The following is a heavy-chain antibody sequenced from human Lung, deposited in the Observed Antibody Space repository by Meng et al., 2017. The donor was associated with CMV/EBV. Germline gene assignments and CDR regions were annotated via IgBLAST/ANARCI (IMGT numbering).Heavy chain of an antibody. CDR1: GGTFSSYA. CDR3: ATDAVARGDY. J-gene: IGHJ4*02. V-gene: IGHV1-69*05. CDR2: IIPIFGTA. Sequence: SVKVSCKASGGTFSSYAISWVRQAPGQGLEWMGGIIPIFGTANYAQKFKGRFTITTDKSTGTVYMDLSSLRSEDTAVYYCATDAVARGDYWGQGTMVTVSS. D-gene: IGHD6-19*01.